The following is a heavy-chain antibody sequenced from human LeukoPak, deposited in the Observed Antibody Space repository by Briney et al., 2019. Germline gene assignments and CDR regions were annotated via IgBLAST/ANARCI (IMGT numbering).Heavy chain of an antibody. Sequence: ASVTVSCKASGGTFSSYAISWARQAPGQGLEWMGGIIPIFGTANYAQKFQGRVTITADESTSTAYMELSSLRSEDTAVYYCARVEDCSSTSCYATVDYWGQGTLVTVSS. J-gene: IGHJ4*02. CDR3: ARVEDCSSTSCYATVDY. CDR1: GGTFSSYA. V-gene: IGHV1-69*13. CDR2: IIPIFGTA. D-gene: IGHD2-2*01.